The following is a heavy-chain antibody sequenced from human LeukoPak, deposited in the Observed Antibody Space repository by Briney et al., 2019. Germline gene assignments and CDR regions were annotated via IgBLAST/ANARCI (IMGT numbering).Heavy chain of an antibody. V-gene: IGHV4-34*01. D-gene: IGHD2-8*01. Sequence: SETLSLTCAVSGVSLTDYYWSRIRQSPGKELEGIGEVSPGGYSKYNPSLKSRLSMSVDRSENQLSLRLSSVTAADTAIYYCARIRCGSGPEICYNHWAQGTLVTVSS. J-gene: IGHJ5*02. CDR2: VSPGGYS. CDR3: ARIRCGSGPEICYNH. CDR1: GVSLTDYY.